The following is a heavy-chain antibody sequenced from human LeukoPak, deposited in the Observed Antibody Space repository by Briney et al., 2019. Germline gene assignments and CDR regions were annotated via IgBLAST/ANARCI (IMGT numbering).Heavy chain of an antibody. J-gene: IGHJ6*03. Sequence: ASVKVSCKASGYTFTGYYMHWVRQAPGQGLEWMGRINPNRGGTNYAQKFQGRVTMTRDTSISTAYMELSRLRSDDTAVYYCARDHGVVAAYPDYYYMDVRGKGTTVTVSS. CDR3: ARDHGVVAAYPDYYYMDV. V-gene: IGHV1-2*06. D-gene: IGHD2-15*01. CDR2: INPNRGGT. CDR1: GYTFTGYY.